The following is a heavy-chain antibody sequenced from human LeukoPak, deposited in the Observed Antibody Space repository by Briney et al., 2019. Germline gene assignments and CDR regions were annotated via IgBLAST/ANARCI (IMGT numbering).Heavy chain of an antibody. CDR1: GYTFITYW. CDR2: IYPGDSDT. Sequence: GESLKISCKGSGYTFITYWIGWVRQMPGKGLEWMGIIYPGDSDTRYSPSFRGQVTISADKSINTAYLQWSSLKASDTAMDYCARPDDYGGKPAAFDIWGQGTMVTVSS. J-gene: IGHJ3*02. CDR3: ARPDDYGGKPAAFDI. V-gene: IGHV5-51*01. D-gene: IGHD4-23*01.